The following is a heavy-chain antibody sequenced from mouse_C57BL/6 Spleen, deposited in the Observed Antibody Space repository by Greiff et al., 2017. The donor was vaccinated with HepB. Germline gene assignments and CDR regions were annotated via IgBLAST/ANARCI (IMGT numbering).Heavy chain of an antibody. CDR1: GYAFSSSW. V-gene: IGHV1-82*01. CDR3: AGEGQLGQYYFDC. D-gene: IGHD4-1*02. Sequence: VKLMESGPELVKPGASVKISCKASGYAFSSSWMNWVKQRPGKGLEWIGRIYPGDGDTNYNGKFKGKATLTADKSSSTAYMQLSSLTSEDSAVYFCAGEGQLGQYYFDCWGEGTTLTVSS. J-gene: IGHJ2*01. CDR2: IYPGDGDT.